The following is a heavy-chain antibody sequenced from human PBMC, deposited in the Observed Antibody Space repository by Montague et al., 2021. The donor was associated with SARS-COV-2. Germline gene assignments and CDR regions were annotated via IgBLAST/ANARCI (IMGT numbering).Heavy chain of an antibody. D-gene: IGHD3-16*01. V-gene: IGHV3-7*01. CDR2: IKQDGSEE. J-gene: IGHJ5*02. Sequence: SLRLSCAASGFTFSSYWMSWVRQAPGKGLEWVANIKQDGSEEYYVDSVKGRFTISRDNAKNSLYLQMNSLRAEDTAVYYCARVSGSYDYVWGSYIVWFDPWGQGTLVTVSS. CDR1: GFTFSSYW. CDR3: ARVSGSYDYVWGSYIVWFDP.